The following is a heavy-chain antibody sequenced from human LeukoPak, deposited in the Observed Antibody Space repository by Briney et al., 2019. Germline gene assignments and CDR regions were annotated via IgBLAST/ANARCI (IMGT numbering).Heavy chain of an antibody. CDR1: GYTFTSYG. V-gene: IGHV1-18*01. D-gene: IGHD5-18*01. J-gene: IGHJ4*02. Sequence: GASVKVSCKASGYTFTSYGISWVRQAPGQGLEWMGWISAYNGNTNYAQKLQGRVTMTTDTYTSTAYMELRSLRSDDTAVYYCASWATAMYAALWGQGTLVTVSS. CDR2: ISAYNGNT. CDR3: ASWATAMYAAL.